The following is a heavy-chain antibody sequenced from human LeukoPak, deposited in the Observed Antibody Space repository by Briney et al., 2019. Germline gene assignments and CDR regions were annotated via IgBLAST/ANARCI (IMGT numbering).Heavy chain of an antibody. CDR1: GGSISSSSYY. CDR3: ASQYDFWSGYYLVNYYYYGMDV. D-gene: IGHD3-3*01. CDR2: IYYSGST. Sequence: SETLSLTCTVSGGSISSSSYYWGWIRQPPGKGLGWMGRIYYSGSTYYNPSLKSRVTISVDTSKNQFSLKLSSVTAADTAVYYCASQYDFWSGYYLVNYYYYGMDVWGQGTTVTVSS. J-gene: IGHJ6*02. V-gene: IGHV4-39*01.